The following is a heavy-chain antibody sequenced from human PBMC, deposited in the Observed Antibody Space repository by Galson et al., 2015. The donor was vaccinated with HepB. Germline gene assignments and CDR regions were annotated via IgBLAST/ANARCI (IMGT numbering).Heavy chain of an antibody. CDR3: AREETVVGATAFDY. J-gene: IGHJ4*02. CDR1: GGTFSRYA. D-gene: IGHD1-26*01. Sequence: SVKVSCKASGGTFSRYAISWVRQAPGQGLEWMGRIIPILGIANYAQKFQGRVTITADKSTSTAYMELSSLRSEDTAVYYCAREETVVGATAFDYWGQGTLVTVSS. CDR2: IIPILGIA. V-gene: IGHV1-69*04.